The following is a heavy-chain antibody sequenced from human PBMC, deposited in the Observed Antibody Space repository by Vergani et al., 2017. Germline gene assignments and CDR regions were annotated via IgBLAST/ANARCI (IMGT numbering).Heavy chain of an antibody. V-gene: IGHV4-39*01. D-gene: IGHD5-18*01. CDR2: IYYSGST. Sequence: QLQLQESGPGLVKPSATLSLTCSVSGASIRSSNYYWGWIRQPPGKGLEWIASIYYSGSTYYNPSLKSRVTISVDTSKNQFSLKLSSVTAADTAVYYCASSIQIPRGYTYGYFDCWGQGTLVTVSS. CDR1: GASIRSSNYY. CDR3: ASSIQIPRGYTYGYFDC. J-gene: IGHJ4*02.